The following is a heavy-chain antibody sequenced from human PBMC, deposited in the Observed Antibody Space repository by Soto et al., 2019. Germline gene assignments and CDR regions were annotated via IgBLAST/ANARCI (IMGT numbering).Heavy chain of an antibody. J-gene: IGHJ3*01. Sequence: QVHLVQSGGEVKKPGASVKISCQTSGYTFSNYGITWVRQAPGQGLEWVGWVNGDSGNTNYAQNLEGRVTMTTDASTAKADMELRNLRSDDTATYYCARGTGLNDGSDLWGQGTVVTVSS. V-gene: IGHV1-18*01. CDR2: VNGDSGNT. CDR1: GYTFSNYG. CDR3: ARGTGLNDGSDL.